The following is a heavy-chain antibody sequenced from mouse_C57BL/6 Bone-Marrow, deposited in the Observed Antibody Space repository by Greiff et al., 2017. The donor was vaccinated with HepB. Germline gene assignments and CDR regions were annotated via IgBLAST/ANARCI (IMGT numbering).Heavy chain of an antibody. V-gene: IGHV1-81*01. Sequence: QVQLKESGAELARPGASVKLSCKASGYTFTSYGISWVKQRTGQGLEWIGEIYPRSGNTYYNEKFKGKATLTADKSSSTAYMELRSLTSEDSAVYFCARVGGYDEDYYAMDYWGQGTSVTVSS. CDR3: ARVGGYDEDYYAMDY. J-gene: IGHJ4*01. CDR2: IYPRSGNT. D-gene: IGHD2-2*01. CDR1: GYTFTSYG.